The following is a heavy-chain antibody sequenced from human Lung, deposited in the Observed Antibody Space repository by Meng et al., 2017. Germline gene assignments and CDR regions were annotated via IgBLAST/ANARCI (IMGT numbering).Heavy chain of an antibody. CDR3: ARDEDISAAGKLFGDY. J-gene: IGHJ4*02. CDR1: GYTFAAYW. CDR2: IDPNNDHT. D-gene: IGHD6-13*01. V-gene: IGHV1-2*06. Sequence: QVQPVQSGPEVKTPGASVNLSCKPSGYTFAAYWIPWLRQAPGQGLEWMGRIDPNNDHTQYAQNFQGRVTMTSDTSISTVYMELNGLRSDDTAVYYCARDEDISAAGKLFGDYWGQGTLVTVSS.